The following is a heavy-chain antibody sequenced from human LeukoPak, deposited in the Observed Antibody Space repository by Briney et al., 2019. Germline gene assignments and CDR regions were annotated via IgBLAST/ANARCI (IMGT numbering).Heavy chain of an antibody. D-gene: IGHD4-17*01. Sequence: GGSLRLSCAASGFKFSSFSMNWVRQAPGKGLEWLSYISDSSSTIYYADSVRGRFTTSRDNAKNSLYLQMNSLRAEDTAVYYCARVIGSYGDSAYWGQGTLVTVSS. CDR3: ARVIGSYGDSAY. J-gene: IGHJ4*02. CDR1: GFKFSSFS. CDR2: ISDSSSTI. V-gene: IGHV3-48*04.